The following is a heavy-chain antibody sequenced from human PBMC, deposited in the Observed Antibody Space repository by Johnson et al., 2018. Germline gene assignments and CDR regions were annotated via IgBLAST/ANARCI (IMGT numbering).Heavy chain of an antibody. CDR1: GFAFSTYV. Sequence: VQSGGSLRLSCAASGFAFSTYVMNWVRQAPGKGLEWVSTISESGDGTSYTDSVKGRFTISRDNSKNMLYLQMNSLRADDTAVYFCAKFGILRGQGTLVTVSS. CDR3: AKFGIL. V-gene: IGHV3-23*01. J-gene: IGHJ4*02. D-gene: IGHD3-3*01. CDR2: ISESGDGT.